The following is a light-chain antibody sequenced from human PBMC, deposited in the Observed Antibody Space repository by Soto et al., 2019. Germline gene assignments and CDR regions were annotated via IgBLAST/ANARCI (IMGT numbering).Light chain of an antibody. V-gene: IGLV2-14*01. J-gene: IGLJ2*01. CDR3: SSYTSSSTLGHVV. Sequence: QSVLTQPASVSGSPGHSITISCTGTSSDVGGYNYVSWYQQHPGKAPKLMIYDVSNRPSGVSNRFSGSKSGNTASLTISGLQAEDEADYYCSSYTSSSTLGHVVFGGGTKLTVL. CDR1: SSDVGGYNY. CDR2: DVS.